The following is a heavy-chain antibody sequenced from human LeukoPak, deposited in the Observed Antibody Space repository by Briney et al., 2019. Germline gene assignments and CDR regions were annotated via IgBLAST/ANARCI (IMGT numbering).Heavy chain of an antibody. V-gene: IGHV4-4*07. CDR2: IYSRGSA. D-gene: IGHD2-2*01. CDR1: GVSISSHY. Sequence: SETLSLTCDVSGVSISSHYWNWIRQPAGKELEWIGRIYSRGSADYNPSLKSRVIMSADTSKNQCFLKVTSVTAADTAVYYCAREGPGATPFDYWGQGTLVTVSS. J-gene: IGHJ4*02. CDR3: AREGPGATPFDY.